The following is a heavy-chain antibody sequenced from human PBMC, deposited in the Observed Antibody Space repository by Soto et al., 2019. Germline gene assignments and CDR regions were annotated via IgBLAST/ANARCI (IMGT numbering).Heavy chain of an antibody. D-gene: IGHD1-1*01. CDR1: GFTISGKKY. V-gene: IGHV3-53*01. J-gene: IGHJ3*01. Sequence: DVQLVESGGSLIQPGESLRLSCAAFGFTISGKKYVAWVRQAPGKGLEWVSALYDLDGSFYAASVKGRFTTSSDSSKTTVYLQMNDLRPDDTAVYYCATWHEREHAYDVWGQGTTVTVSS. CDR3: ATWHEREHAYDV. CDR2: LYDLDGS.